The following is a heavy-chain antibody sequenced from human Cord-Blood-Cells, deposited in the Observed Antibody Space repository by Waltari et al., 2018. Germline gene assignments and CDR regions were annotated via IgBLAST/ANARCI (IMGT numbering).Heavy chain of an antibody. Sequence: LVESGGGVVQPGRSLRLSCAASGFTFSSYGMHWVRQAPGKGLEWVAVISYDGSNKYYADSVKGRFTISRDNSKNTLYLQMNSLRAEDTAVYYCAKDVGGYGDSYGMDVWGQGTTVTVSS. D-gene: IGHD4-17*01. CDR2: ISYDGSNK. CDR3: AKDVGGYGDSYGMDV. J-gene: IGHJ6*02. V-gene: IGHV3-30*18. CDR1: GFTFSSYG.